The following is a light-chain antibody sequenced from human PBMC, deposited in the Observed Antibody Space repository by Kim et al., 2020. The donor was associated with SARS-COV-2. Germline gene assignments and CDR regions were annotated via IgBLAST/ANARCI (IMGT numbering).Light chain of an antibody. CDR2: QDT. J-gene: IGLJ2*01. Sequence: VSPGQTASITCTGDKLEDKYVCWYQQKAGQSPVLLIYQDTKWPSGIPERFSGSNSGNTATLTISGTQAMDEADYYCQTWDSSSVILGGGTQLTV. CDR3: QTWDSSSVI. CDR1: KLEDKY. V-gene: IGLV3-1*01.